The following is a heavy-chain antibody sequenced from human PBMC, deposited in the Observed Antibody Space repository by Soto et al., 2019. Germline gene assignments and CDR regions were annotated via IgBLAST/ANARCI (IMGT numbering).Heavy chain of an antibody. V-gene: IGHV1-8*01. Sequence: GASVKVSCKASGYTFTSYDINWVRQATGQGLEWMGWMNPNSGNTGYAQKFQGRVTMTRNTSISTAYMELSSLRSEDTAVYYCARLHISNYDFWSGYRGGYYFDYWGQGTLVTVSS. J-gene: IGHJ4*02. CDR2: MNPNSGNT. D-gene: IGHD3-3*01. CDR3: ARLHISNYDFWSGYRGGYYFDY. CDR1: GYTFTSYD.